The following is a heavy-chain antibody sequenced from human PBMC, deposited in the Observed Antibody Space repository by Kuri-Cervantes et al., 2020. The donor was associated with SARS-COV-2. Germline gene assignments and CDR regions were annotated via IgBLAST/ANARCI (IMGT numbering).Heavy chain of an antibody. CDR2: INPNSGGT. V-gene: IGHV1-2*04. CDR1: GYTFTGYY. J-gene: IGHJ6*02. Sequence: SVKGSCKASGYTFTGYYMHWVRQAPGQGLEWMGWINPNSGGTNYAQKFQGWVTMTRETSISTAYMELSRLRSDDTAVYYCATGMVRGLIQSYYYGMDVWGQGTTVTVSS. CDR3: ATGMVRGLIQSYYYGMDV. D-gene: IGHD3-10*01.